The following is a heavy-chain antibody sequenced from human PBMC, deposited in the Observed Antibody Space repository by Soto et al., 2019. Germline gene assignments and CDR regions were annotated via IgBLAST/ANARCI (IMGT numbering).Heavy chain of an antibody. V-gene: IGHV1-18*01. CDR2: ISAYNGNT. J-gene: IGHJ4*02. Sequence: GASVKVSCKASGYTFTSYGISWVRQAPGQGLEWMGWISAYNGNTNYAQKLQGRVTMTTDTSTSTAYMELRSLRSDDTAVYYCARDRVGSTMVRGVITHFDYWGQGTLVTVSS. D-gene: IGHD3-10*01. CDR3: ARDRVGSTMVRGVITHFDY. CDR1: GYTFTSYG.